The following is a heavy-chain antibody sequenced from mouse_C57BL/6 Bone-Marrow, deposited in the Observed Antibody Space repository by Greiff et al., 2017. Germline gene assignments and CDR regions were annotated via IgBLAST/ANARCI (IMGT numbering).Heavy chain of an antibody. D-gene: IGHD2-4*01. Sequence: DVMLVESGGGLVQPGGSLSLSCAASGFTFTDYYMSWVRQPPGKALEWLGFIRNKANGYTTEYSASVKGRFTISRDNSQSILYLQMNALRAEDSATYYCASYKGYDYDPFAYWGQGTLVTVSA. CDR1: GFTFTDYY. CDR2: IRNKANGYTT. V-gene: IGHV7-3*01. J-gene: IGHJ3*01. CDR3: ASYKGYDYDPFAY.